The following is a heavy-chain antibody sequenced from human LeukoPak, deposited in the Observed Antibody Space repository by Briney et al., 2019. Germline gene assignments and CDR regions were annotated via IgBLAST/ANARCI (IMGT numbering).Heavy chain of an antibody. V-gene: IGHV4-59*13. Sequence: SETLSLTCTVSGGFTSAYYWSWARQPLGKGLEWIGSVFYSRNSNYNPSLTRRVAMSVDTSKSHFSLKLTSVIAADTAVYYCARVNPLGYFDQWGQGTLVAVSS. CDR2: VFYSRNS. CDR3: ARVNPLGYFDQ. CDR1: GGFTSAYY. J-gene: IGHJ4*02.